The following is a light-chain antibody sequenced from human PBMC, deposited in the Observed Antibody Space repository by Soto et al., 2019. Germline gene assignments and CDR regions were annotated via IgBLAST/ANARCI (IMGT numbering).Light chain of an antibody. CDR1: SSDVGGYSY. J-gene: IGLJ1*01. Sequence: QSALTQPPSASGSPGQSVTISCTGTSSDVGGYSYVSWYQQHPGKAPKLMIYEVSKRPSGVPDRFSGSKSGNTASLTVSGLQAEDEADYYGGSYAGSDTYVFGTGTKLTVL. CDR2: EVS. CDR3: GSYAGSDTYV. V-gene: IGLV2-8*01.